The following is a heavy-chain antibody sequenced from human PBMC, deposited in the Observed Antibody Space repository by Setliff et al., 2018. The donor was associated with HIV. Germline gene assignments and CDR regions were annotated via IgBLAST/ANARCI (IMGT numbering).Heavy chain of an antibody. J-gene: IGHJ4*01. Sequence: PSETLSLTCTVSGGSNSSSRHYWGWIRQPPGKGLEWSGSIYYSGSPYYNPSLQRRVTTSVDTSKNQFSLELSSVTAADPAVYYCARDARWLQFPNFDYWGQGTLVTVSS. CDR2: IYYSGSP. D-gene: IGHD5-12*01. CDR3: ARDARWLQFPNFDY. V-gene: IGHV4-39*02. CDR1: GGSNSSSRHY.